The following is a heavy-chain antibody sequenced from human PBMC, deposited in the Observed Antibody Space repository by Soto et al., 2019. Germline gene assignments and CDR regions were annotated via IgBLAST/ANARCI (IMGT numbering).Heavy chain of an antibody. J-gene: IGHJ4*02. CDR2: ISPHNGNT. D-gene: IGHD6-19*01. CDR3: ATLLGYNSGWEFDY. Sequence: QVQLVQSGAEVKKPGASVKVSCKASGYAFASYGINWVRQAPGQGLEWMGWISPHNGNTNYEQNLQGRVTMTTDTSTSTAFMDLRRLRSDDTAVYYCATLLGYNSGWEFDYWGQGTLVTVSS. V-gene: IGHV1-18*01. CDR1: GYAFASYG.